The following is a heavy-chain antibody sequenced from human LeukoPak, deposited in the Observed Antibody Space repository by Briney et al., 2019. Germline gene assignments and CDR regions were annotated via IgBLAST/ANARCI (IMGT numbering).Heavy chain of an antibody. Sequence: SETLSLTCTVSDDSISDYYRGWIRKPPGKGLEWIGYFYNSGRSTYNPSLKSRVTISADTSKNHFSLKLNSVTTADTAVYYCTRGVGWLIDYWGQGILVTVSS. V-gene: IGHV4-59*01. CDR3: TRGVGWLIDY. CDR1: DDSISDYY. D-gene: IGHD3-16*01. CDR2: FYNSGRS. J-gene: IGHJ4*02.